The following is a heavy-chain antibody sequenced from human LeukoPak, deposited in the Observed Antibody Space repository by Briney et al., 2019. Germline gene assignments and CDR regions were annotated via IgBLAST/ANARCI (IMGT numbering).Heavy chain of an antibody. CDR1: GFAFSDYY. V-gene: IGHV3-11*01. CDR2: MSGNGGTI. Sequence: GGSLRLSCAASGFAFSDYYMSWIRQAPGKGLEWISYMSGNGGTIYYADSVRGRFTISMDHAKNSLNLQMNSLSAEDTAVYYCARDPKNSNSWYWYFDLWGRGTLVTVSS. J-gene: IGHJ2*01. CDR3: ARDPKNSNSWYWYFDL. D-gene: IGHD6-13*01.